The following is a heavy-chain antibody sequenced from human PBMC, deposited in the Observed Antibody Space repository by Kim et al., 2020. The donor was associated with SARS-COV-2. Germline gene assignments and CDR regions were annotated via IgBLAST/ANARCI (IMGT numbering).Heavy chain of an antibody. D-gene: IGHD3-10*01. J-gene: IGHJ2*01. CDR1: GGSFNSGGNY. V-gene: IGHV4-31*03. CDR2: IFYSGST. CDR3: ARVGRSGERLGLRNHWYFDL. Sequence: SETLSLTCSVSGGSFNSGGNYWIWIRQHPGKGLEWIGYIFYSGSTYYNPSLKSRAMISVDTSKNHFSLNLNSVTAADTAVYYCARVGRSGERLGLRNHWYFDLWGRGTQVTVS.